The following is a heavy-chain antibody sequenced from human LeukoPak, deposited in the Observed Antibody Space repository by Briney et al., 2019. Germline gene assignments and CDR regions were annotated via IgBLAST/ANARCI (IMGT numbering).Heavy chain of an antibody. J-gene: IGHJ1*01. CDR1: GFTFDNYA. V-gene: IGHV3-9*03. D-gene: IGHD2-15*01. CDR2: ISWNSANI. Sequence: KAGGSLRLSCAAFGFTFDNYAMHWVRQAPGKGLEWVSSISWNSANIAYADSVKGLFTISRDNAKNSLYLQMNSLRPEDMALYYCVKDTSGASQYFQYWGHGTVVTVSS. CDR3: VKDTSGASQYFQY.